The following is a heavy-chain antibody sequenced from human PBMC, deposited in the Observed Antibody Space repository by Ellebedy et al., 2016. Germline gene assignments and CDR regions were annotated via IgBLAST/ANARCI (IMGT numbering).Heavy chain of an antibody. CDR2: ISGSGGST. CDR1: GFTFSSYA. V-gene: IGHV3-23*01. D-gene: IGHD3-9*01. J-gene: IGHJ6*02. CDR3: AKVLDSQGGVDV. Sequence: GESLKISXAASGFTFSSYAMSWVRQAPGKGLEWVSAISGSGGSTYYADSVKGRFTISRDNSKNTLYLQMNSLRAEDTAVYYCAKVLDSQGGVDVWGQGTTVTVSS.